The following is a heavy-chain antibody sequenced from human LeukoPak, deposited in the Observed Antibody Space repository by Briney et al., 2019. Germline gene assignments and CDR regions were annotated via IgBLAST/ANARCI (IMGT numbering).Heavy chain of an antibody. Sequence: ASVKVSCKASGYTFTSYYMHWVRQAPGQGLEWMGIINPTGGSTSYAQKFQGRVTMTRDMSTSTVYMELSSLRSEDTAVYYCARDLYSSGWYTRSYWFDPWGQGTLVTVSS. J-gene: IGHJ5*02. D-gene: IGHD6-19*01. V-gene: IGHV1-46*01. CDR2: INPTGGST. CDR1: GYTFTSYY. CDR3: ARDLYSSGWYTRSYWFDP.